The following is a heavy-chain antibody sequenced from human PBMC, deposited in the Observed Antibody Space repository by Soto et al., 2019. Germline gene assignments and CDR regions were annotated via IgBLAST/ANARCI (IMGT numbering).Heavy chain of an antibody. CDR1: GASVGGHY. V-gene: IGHV4-59*02. J-gene: IGHJ4*02. Sequence: QVQLQESGPGLVKPSETLSLTCQVSGASVGGHYWSWIRQPPGKGLEWIGFVDYTASTKTNPFLKSRVTISIDTSNNQVSRRLRSVTAADTAVYFCARRNYFESSGYNHFDYWGQGILVTVSS. D-gene: IGHD3-22*01. CDR2: VDYTAST. CDR3: ARRNYFESSGYNHFDY.